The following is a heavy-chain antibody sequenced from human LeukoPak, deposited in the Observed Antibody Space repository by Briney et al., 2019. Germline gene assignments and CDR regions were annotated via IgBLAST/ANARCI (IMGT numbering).Heavy chain of an antibody. D-gene: IGHD3-22*01. J-gene: IGHJ4*02. CDR1: GGTFSSYA. CDR2: ISAYNGNT. CDR3: ARAIEGYYYDSSGYYYYYFDY. Sequence: ASVKVSCKASGGTFSSYAISWVRQAPGQGLEWMGWISAYNGNTNYAQKLQGRVTMTTDTSTSTAYMELRSLRSDDTAVYYCARAIEGYYYDSSGYYYYYFDYWGQGTLVTVSS. V-gene: IGHV1-18*01.